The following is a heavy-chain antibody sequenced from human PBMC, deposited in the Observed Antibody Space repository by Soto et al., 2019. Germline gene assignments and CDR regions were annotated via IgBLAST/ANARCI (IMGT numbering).Heavy chain of an antibody. V-gene: IGHV3-23*01. D-gene: IGHD6-19*01. CDR2: ISGSGRST. CDR1: GFTFSSYA. Sequence: GGSLRLSCAASGFTFSSYAMNWVRQAPGKGLEWVSAISGSGRSTDYADSVEGRFTISRDNSKNTLYLQMSSLRAEDTAVYYCAKAGGIAVPASHLDYWGQGTLVTVS. J-gene: IGHJ4*02. CDR3: AKAGGIAVPASHLDY.